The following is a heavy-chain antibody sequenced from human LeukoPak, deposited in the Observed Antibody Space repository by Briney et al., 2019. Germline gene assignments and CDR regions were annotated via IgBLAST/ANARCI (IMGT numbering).Heavy chain of an antibody. CDR1: GFAFNSQT. D-gene: IGHD6-13*01. CDR2: IKPDGTTK. J-gene: IGHJ4*02. CDR3: ARSIPYGTTWYGRSDY. V-gene: IGHV3-7*03. Sequence: GGSLRLSCAASGFAFNSQTMSWVRQAPGKGLEWVANIKPDGTTKFYVDSVEGRFTISRDNALNSLYLQMNSLRAEDTAIYYCARSIPYGTTWYGRSDYWGQGTLVTVSS.